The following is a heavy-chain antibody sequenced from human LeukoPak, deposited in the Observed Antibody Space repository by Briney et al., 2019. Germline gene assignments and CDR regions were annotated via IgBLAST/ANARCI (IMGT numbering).Heavy chain of an antibody. D-gene: IGHD2-2*01. Sequence: PSETLSLTCAVYGGSFSGYYWSWIRQPPGKGLEWIGEINHSGSTNYNPSLKSRVTISVDTSKYQFSLKLSSVTAADTAVYYCARGGGDIVVVPAAAKNNNFDYWGQGTLVTVSS. J-gene: IGHJ4*02. V-gene: IGHV4-34*01. CDR2: INHSGST. CDR3: ARGGGDIVVVPAAAKNNNFDY. CDR1: GGSFSGYY.